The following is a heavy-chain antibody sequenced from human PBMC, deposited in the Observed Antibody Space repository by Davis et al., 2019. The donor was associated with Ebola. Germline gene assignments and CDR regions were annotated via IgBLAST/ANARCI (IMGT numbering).Heavy chain of an antibody. J-gene: IGHJ4*02. CDR1: GGSISSYF. V-gene: IGHV4-4*08. Sequence: SETLSLTCTVSGGSISSYFWHWVRQPAGKGLDWIGHIYSTGSTHYNPSLESRVTISVDTSKNQFSLKLKYVTAADTSMYYCARRRVTSARPRSVAFDYWGQGILVTVSS. D-gene: IGHD6-6*01. CDR3: ARRRVTSARPRSVAFDY. CDR2: IYSTGST.